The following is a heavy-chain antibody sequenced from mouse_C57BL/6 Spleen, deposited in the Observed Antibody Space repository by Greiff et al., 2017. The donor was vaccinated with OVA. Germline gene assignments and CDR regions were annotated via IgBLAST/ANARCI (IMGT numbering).Heavy chain of an antibody. CDR3: ARGKAWFAY. J-gene: IGHJ3*01. CDR1: GFTFSSYA. V-gene: IGHV5-4*01. Sequence: EVQVVESGGGLVKPGGSLKLSCAASGFTFSSYAMSWVRQTPEKRLEWVATISDGGSYTYYPDNVKGRFTISRDNAKNNLYLQMSHLKSEDTAMYYCARGKAWFAYWGQGTLVTVSA. CDR2: ISDGGSYT.